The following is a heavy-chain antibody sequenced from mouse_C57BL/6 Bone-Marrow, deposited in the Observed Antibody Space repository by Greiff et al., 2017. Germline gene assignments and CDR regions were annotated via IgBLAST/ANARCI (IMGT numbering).Heavy chain of an antibody. CDR2: INPNYGTT. D-gene: IGHD1-1*01. V-gene: IGHV1-39*01. J-gene: IGHJ2*01. CDR3: STTVVAPYYFDY. Sequence: VQLQQSGPELVKPGASVKISCKASGYSFTDYNMNWVKQSNGKSLEWIGVINPNYGTTSYNQKFKGKATLTVDKSSSTAYMQLNSLTSEDSAVYYCSTTVVAPYYFDYWGQGTTLTVSS. CDR1: GYSFTDYN.